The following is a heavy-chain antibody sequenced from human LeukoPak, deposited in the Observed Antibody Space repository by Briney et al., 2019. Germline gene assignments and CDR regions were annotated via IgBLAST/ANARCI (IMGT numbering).Heavy chain of an antibody. Sequence: PSETLSLTCTVSGGSISSYYWSWIRQPPGKGLEWIGYIYYSGSTNYNPSLKSRVTISVDTSKNQFSLKLSSVTAADTAVYYCARGGYGYSYGYSFDYWGQGTLVTVSS. D-gene: IGHD5-18*01. CDR1: GGSISSYY. CDR3: ARGGYGYSYGYSFDY. CDR2: IYYSGST. V-gene: IGHV4-59*12. J-gene: IGHJ4*02.